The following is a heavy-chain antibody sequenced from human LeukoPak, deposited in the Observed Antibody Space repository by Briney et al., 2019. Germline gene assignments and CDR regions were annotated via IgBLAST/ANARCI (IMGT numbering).Heavy chain of an antibody. CDR1: GFTFSSYS. CDR3: ARQKGGSSSSHYFDY. D-gene: IGHD6-6*01. CDR2: ISSSSSYI. J-gene: IGHJ4*02. V-gene: IGHV3-21*01. Sequence: PGGSLRLSCAASGFTFSSYSMNWVRQAPGKGREWVSSISSSSSYIYYAASVKGRFTISIDNARNSLYLQINSLRAEDTAVYYCARQKGGSSSSHYFDYWGQGTLVTVSS.